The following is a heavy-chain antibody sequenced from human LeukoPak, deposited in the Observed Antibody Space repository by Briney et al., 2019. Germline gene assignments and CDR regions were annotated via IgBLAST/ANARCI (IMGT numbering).Heavy chain of an antibody. CDR3: ASIVDTWFDP. D-gene: IGHD5-18*01. CDR2: INHSGST. J-gene: IGHJ5*01. CDR1: GGSFSGYY. Sequence: PSETLSLTCAVYGGSFSGYYWSWIRQPPGKGLEWIGEINHSGSTNYNPSLKSRVTISVDTSKNQFSLKLSSVTAADTAVYYCASIVDTWFDPWGQGTLVTVSS. V-gene: IGHV4-34*01.